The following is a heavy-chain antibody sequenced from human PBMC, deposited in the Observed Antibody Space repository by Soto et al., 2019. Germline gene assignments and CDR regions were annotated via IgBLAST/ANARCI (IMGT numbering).Heavy chain of an antibody. V-gene: IGHV4-4*02. J-gene: IGHJ4*02. CDR2: IYHSGST. D-gene: IGHD6-19*01. CDR1: GGSISSSNW. Sequence: QVQLQESGPGLVKPSGTLSLTCAVSGGSISSSNWWSWVRQPPGKGLEWIGEIYHSGSTNYNPSLQSRATISVDKSKNQCSLKLSSVTAADTAVYYCAGVAVAGRRVDYWGQGTLVTVSS. CDR3: AGVAVAGRRVDY.